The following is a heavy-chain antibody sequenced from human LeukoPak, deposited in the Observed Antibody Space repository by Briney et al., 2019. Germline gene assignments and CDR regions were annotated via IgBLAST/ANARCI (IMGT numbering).Heavy chain of an antibody. J-gene: IGHJ5*02. CDR2: IFYSGST. CDR3: ARLSRGYCSSTSCNAGWFDP. D-gene: IGHD2-2*01. V-gene: IGHV4-59*08. Sequence: SETLSLTCTVSGGSISTYYWSWIRQPPGKGLEWIGYIFYSGSTNYSPSLKSRVTISVDTSKNHFSLKLSSVTAADTAVYYCARLSRGYCSSTSCNAGWFDPWGQGTLVTVSS. CDR1: GGSISTYY.